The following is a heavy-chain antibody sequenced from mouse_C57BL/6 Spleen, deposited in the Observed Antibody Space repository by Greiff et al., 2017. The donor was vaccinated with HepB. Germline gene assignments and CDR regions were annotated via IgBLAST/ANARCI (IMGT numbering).Heavy chain of an antibody. V-gene: IGHV1-55*01. J-gene: IGHJ4*01. CDR2: IYPGSGST. CDR3: AIDGNYDAVDY. CDR1: GYTFTSYW. Sequence: VQLQQPGAELVKPGASVKMSCKASGYTFTSYWIPWVKQRPGQGLEWIGDIYPGSGSTNYNEKFKSKATLTVDTSSSTAYMRLSNLTSEDSAVYYGAIDGNYDAVDYWGQGTSVTVSS. D-gene: IGHD2-1*01.